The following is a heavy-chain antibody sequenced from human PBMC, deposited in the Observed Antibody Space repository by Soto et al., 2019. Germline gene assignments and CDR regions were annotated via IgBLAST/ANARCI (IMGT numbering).Heavy chain of an antibody. J-gene: IGHJ6*02. D-gene: IGHD3-22*01. V-gene: IGHV3-30*18. CDR2: ISYDGNKE. CDR3: GKEPAHSVVYSYFSGRDV. CDR1: GFIFGTYG. Sequence: QVQLVESGGGVVQPGRSLRLSCSASGFIFGTYGMDWVRQAPGKGLEWVALISYDGNKEFYADSVKGRFTISRDNSRNIFYLKMNTLNREDRVLFSGGKEPAHSVVYSYFSGRDVWGPGTTVSVSS.